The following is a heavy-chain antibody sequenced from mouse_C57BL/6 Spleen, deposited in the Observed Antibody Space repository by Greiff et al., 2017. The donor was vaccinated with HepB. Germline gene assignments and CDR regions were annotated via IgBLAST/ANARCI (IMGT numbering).Heavy chain of an antibody. J-gene: IGHJ4*01. V-gene: IGHV5-4*01. Sequence: EVQRVESGGGLVKPGGSLKLSCAASGFTFSSYAMSWVRQTPAKRLEWVATISDGGSYTYYPDNVKGRCTISRDNAKNNLYLQMSHLKSEDTAMYYCARELPAMDYWGQGTSVTVSS. CDR3: ARELPAMDY. CDR1: GFTFSSYA. D-gene: IGHD1-1*01. CDR2: ISDGGSYT.